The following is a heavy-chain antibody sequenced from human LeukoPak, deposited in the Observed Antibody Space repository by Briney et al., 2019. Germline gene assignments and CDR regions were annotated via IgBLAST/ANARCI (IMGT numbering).Heavy chain of an antibody. CDR1: GYSFTAYY. CDR3: ARGSIGDYVDYYY. CDR2: INPNNGAT. D-gene: IGHD3-16*01. Sequence: ASVKVSCKTSGYSFTAYYMHWARQAPGHGLEWMGWINPNNGATKYAQEFQGRVTMTRDTSIRTAYLEMTSLRSDDTAMFYCARGSIGDYVDYYYWGQGTLVTVSS. J-gene: IGHJ4*02. V-gene: IGHV1-2*02.